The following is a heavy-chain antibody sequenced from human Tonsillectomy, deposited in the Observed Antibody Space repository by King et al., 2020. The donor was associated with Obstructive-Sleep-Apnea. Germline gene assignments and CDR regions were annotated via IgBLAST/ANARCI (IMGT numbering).Heavy chain of an antibody. J-gene: IGHJ6*02. V-gene: IGHV3-9*01. D-gene: IGHD3-10*01. CDR1: GFTFDDYA. CDR3: AKDKNYNYGSGSAYNFYYSSGLDV. Sequence: VQLVESGGGLVQPGRSLGLSCAASGFTFDDYAMHWVRQAPGKGLEWVSGISWNSGSIGYADSVKGRFTISRDNAKNCLYLQMNSLRAEDTAFYYCAKDKNYNYGSGSAYNFYYSSGLDVWGQGTTVTVSS. CDR2: ISWNSGSI.